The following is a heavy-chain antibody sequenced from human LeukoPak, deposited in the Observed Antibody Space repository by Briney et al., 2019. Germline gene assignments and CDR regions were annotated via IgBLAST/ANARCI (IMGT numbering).Heavy chain of an antibody. CDR1: GFTFSDYY. CDR2: ISSSGSTI. Sequence: PGGSLRLSCAASGFTFSDYYMSWIRQAPGKGLEWVSYISSSGSTIYYADSVKGRFTISRDNAKNSLYLQMNSLRAEDTAVYYCARDLSSSWYYFDYWGQGTLVTVSP. CDR3: ARDLSSSWYYFDY. D-gene: IGHD6-13*01. V-gene: IGHV3-11*01. J-gene: IGHJ4*02.